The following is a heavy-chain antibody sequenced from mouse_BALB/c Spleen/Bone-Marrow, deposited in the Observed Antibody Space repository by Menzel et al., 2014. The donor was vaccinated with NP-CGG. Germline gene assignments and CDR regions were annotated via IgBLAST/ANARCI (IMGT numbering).Heavy chain of an antibody. CDR2: IYPGDGDT. CDR1: GYAFSVYW. CDR3: ARGGISVDY. V-gene: IGHV1-80*01. J-gene: IGHJ2*01. Sequence: QVQLQQSGAELVRPGSSVKISCKASGYAFSVYWMNWVKQRPGQGLEWIGQIYPGDGDTNYNGKFKGRATLTPDKSSNTAYMQLSSLTSEDSAVYFCARGGISVDYWGQGTTLTVSS.